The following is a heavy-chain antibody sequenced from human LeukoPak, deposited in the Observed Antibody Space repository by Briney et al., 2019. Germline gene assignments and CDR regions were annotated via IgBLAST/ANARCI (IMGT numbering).Heavy chain of an antibody. J-gene: IGHJ4*02. CDR3: AKDHGSSLAW. CDR1: GFTFDDYA. V-gene: IGHV3-43D*03. Sequence: GGSLRLSCAASGFTFDDYAMHWVRHAPGKGLEWVSLISWDGGSTYYADSVKGRFTISRDNSKNSLYLQMNSLRAEDTALYYCAKDHGSSLAWWGQGTLVTVSS. CDR2: ISWDGGST. D-gene: IGHD6-6*01.